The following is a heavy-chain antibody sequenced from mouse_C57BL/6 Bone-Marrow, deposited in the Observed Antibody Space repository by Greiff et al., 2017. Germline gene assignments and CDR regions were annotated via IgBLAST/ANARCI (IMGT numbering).Heavy chain of an antibody. CDR3: EIRNKRECKEYYYASDY. Sequence: QVQLQQPGAELVKPGASVKVSCKASGYTFTSYWMHWVKQRPGQGLEWIGRIHPSNSDTNYNQKFKGKATLTVDQSSSTAYMQLSSLPSADSAIYNCEIRNKRECKEYYYASDYWGQGTSVTVSS. CDR1: GYTFTSYW. V-gene: IGHV1-74*01. J-gene: IGHJ4*01. CDR2: IHPSNSDT.